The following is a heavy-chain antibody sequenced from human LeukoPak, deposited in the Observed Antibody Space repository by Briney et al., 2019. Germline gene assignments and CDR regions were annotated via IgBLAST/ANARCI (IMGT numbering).Heavy chain of an antibody. V-gene: IGHV4-59*01. CDR3: VGGYHDTSAYGTTFDY. CDR2: FYYRGTT. D-gene: IGHD3-22*01. Sequence: SETLSLTCTASGGSISTYYWSWIRQPPGKGLEWIGFFYYRGTTNYNPSLKSRVTVSVDTSKNQFSLKLSSVTAADTAVYYCVGGYHDTSAYGTTFDYWGQGSLVTVSS. J-gene: IGHJ4*02. CDR1: GGSISTYY.